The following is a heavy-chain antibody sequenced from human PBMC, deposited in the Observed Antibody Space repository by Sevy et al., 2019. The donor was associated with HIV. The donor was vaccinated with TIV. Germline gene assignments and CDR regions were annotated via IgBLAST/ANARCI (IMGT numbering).Heavy chain of an antibody. D-gene: IGHD6-19*01. CDR2: IISFFDMT. Sequence: ASVKVSCKASGGTFSRDGISWVRQAPGQGLEWMGGIISFFDMTNYAQKFQGRVTITADESTSTVYMELSSLGVEDTAVYYCARGGGSGWYYFDSWGQGTLVTVSS. V-gene: IGHV1-69*13. J-gene: IGHJ4*02. CDR1: GGTFSRDG. CDR3: ARGGGSGWYYFDS.